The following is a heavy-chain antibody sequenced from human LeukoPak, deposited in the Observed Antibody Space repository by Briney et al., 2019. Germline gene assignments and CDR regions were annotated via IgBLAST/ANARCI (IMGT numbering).Heavy chain of an antibody. V-gene: IGHV6-1*01. CDR3: ARGGYNSFDI. CDR1: GDSVSSNSAA. CDR2: TYYRSKWYN. Sequence: SQTLSLTCGISGDSVSSNSAAWNWIRQSPSRGLEWLGRTYYRSKWYNAYAISVESRITINPDTSKNQFSLQLNSVTPEDTAVYYCARGGYNSFDIWGQGTMVTVSS. J-gene: IGHJ3*02. D-gene: IGHD5-24*01.